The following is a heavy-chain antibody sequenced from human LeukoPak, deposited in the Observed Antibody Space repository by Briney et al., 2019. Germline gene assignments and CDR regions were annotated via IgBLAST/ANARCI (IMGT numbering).Heavy chain of an antibody. CDR1: GYTFTGYY. D-gene: IGHD2-2*01. J-gene: IGHJ4*02. V-gene: IGHV1-2*02. CDR2: INPNSGGT. CDR3: ARFDSNSDIVVVPAAVFDY. Sequence: ASVKVSCKASGYTFTGYYMHWVRQAPGQGLEWMAWINPNSGGTNYAQKFQGRVTMTRDTSISTAYMELSRLRSDDTAVYYCARFDSNSDIVVVPAAVFDYWGQGTLVTVSS.